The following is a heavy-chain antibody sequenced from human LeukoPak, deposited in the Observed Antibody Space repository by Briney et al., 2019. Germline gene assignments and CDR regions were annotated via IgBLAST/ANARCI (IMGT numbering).Heavy chain of an antibody. J-gene: IGHJ4*02. V-gene: IGHV3-20*04. Sequence: LTGGSLRLSCEASGFTFEDYGMTWVRQRPGKGLEYVCEINWNGDNPVYENSLRGRFTISRDNAKNSVYLQMSSLRVDDTAFYYCARRSVAGATTGYYYDSWGQGTLVTVSS. CDR2: INWNGDNP. D-gene: IGHD1-26*01. CDR3: ARRSVAGATTGYYYDS. CDR1: GFTFEDYG.